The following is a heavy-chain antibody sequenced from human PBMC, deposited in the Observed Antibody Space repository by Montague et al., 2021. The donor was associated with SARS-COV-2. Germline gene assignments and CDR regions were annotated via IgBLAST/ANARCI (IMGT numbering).Heavy chain of an antibody. V-gene: IGHV4-59*01. CDR3: ARGHYSSIGYGSRYYFDY. CDR2: IHYSGST. CDR1: GGSFSSYY. D-gene: IGHD2-2*01. Sequence: SETLSLTCTVSGGSFSSYYWSWIRQPPGKGLEWIGYIHYSGSTNYNPSLKSRVTMSVDTPKNQFSLKLSSVTAADTAVYYCARGHYSSIGYGSRYYFDYWGQGTLVTVSS. J-gene: IGHJ4*02.